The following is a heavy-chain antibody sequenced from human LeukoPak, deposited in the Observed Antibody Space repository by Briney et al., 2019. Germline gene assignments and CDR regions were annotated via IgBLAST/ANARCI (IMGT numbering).Heavy chain of an antibody. CDR1: GFTFSSYG. V-gene: IGHV3-33*01. J-gene: IGHJ3*02. D-gene: IGHD3-22*01. Sequence: GGSLRLSCAASGFTFSSYGMHWVRQAPGKGLEWVAVIWYDGSNKYYVDSVQGRFTISRDNSKHTLYLQMSSLRAEDTAVYYCARGDYYDSSGYYFPDAFDIWGQGTMVTVSS. CDR3: ARGDYYDSSGYYFPDAFDI. CDR2: IWYDGSNK.